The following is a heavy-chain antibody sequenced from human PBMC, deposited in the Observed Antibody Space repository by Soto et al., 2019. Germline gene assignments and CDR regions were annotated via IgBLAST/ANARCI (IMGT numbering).Heavy chain of an antibody. CDR3: ARGSTTVTKGARYDY. Sequence: QVQLVESGGGAVQPGRSLRLSCAASGFTFRIYAMYWVHQAPGKGLEWVTVISYDGSNKDYADSVKGRFTISRDNSKSTMYLQMNSLRVEDTAVYYCARGSTTVTKGARYDYWGQGTLVTVSS. V-gene: IGHV3-30*04. D-gene: IGHD4-17*01. CDR1: GFTFRIYA. CDR2: ISYDGSNK. J-gene: IGHJ4*02.